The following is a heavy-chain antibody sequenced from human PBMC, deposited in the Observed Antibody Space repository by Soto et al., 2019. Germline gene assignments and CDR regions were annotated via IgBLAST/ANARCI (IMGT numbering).Heavy chain of an antibody. D-gene: IGHD5-12*01. J-gene: IGHJ4*02. Sequence: QVQLVQSGAEVKKPGASVQVSCKASGYTFSSYVMHWVRQAPGQRLEWMGWINADNGNTKYSQKFQGSVTITRDTSASTAYRELSSLRSEDTDVYYCARQAEGGYDYSYWGQGTLVTVSS. CDR1: GYTFSSYV. CDR3: ARQAEGGYDYSY. V-gene: IGHV1-3*01. CDR2: INADNGNT.